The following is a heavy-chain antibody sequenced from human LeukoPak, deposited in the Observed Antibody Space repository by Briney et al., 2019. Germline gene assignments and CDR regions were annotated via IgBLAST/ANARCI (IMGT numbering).Heavy chain of an antibody. V-gene: IGHV1-18*04. Sequence: ASVKVSCKASGYTFTSYGISWVRQAPGQGLEWMGWISAYNGNTNYAQKLQGRVTMTTDTSTSTAYMELRSLRSDDTAVYYCARDLSYGSGSYYIVMDVWGKGTTVTVSS. CDR2: ISAYNGNT. J-gene: IGHJ6*04. CDR3: ARDLSYGSGSYYIVMDV. CDR1: GYTFTSYG. D-gene: IGHD3-10*01.